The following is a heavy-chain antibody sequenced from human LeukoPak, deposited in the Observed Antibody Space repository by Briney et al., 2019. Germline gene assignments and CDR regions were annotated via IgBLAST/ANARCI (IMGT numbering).Heavy chain of an antibody. CDR1: GFTFSSYS. Sequence: PGGSLRLSCAASGFTFSSYSMNWVRQAPGKGLEWVSSISSSSCYIYYADSVKGRFTISRDNAKNSLYLQMDSLRAEDTAVYYCARDPGSSSWYYYYGMDVWGQGTTVTVSS. J-gene: IGHJ6*02. CDR2: ISSSSCYI. V-gene: IGHV3-21*01. D-gene: IGHD6-13*01. CDR3: ARDPGSSSWYYYYGMDV.